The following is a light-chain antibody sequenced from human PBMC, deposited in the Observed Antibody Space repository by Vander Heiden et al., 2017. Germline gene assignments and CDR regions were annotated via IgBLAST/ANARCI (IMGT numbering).Light chain of an antibody. CDR2: AAS. CDR1: QNIRSN. Sequence: DVQMTQSPSSLSASVGDRITITCRASQNIRSNLNWYQQKPGKAPKLLIYAASSLQSGVPSRFSGSESVTDFTLTTSRLQPEDFATYYCQQRVSAPLTFGQGTKVEIK. CDR3: QQRVSAPLT. V-gene: IGKV1-39*01. J-gene: IGKJ1*01.